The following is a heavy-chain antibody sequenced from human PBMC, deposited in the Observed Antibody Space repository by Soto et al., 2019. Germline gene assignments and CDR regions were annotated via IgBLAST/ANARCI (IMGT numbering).Heavy chain of an antibody. V-gene: IGHV1-2*02. CDR3: ARGSPPGDSSSSTNPADYYYYYMDV. CDR1: GYTFTGYY. Sequence: QVQLVQSGAEVKKPGASVKVSCKASGYTFTGYYMHWVRQAPGQGLEWMGWINPNSGGTKYAQKFQGGVTMTRDTSISTADMELSRLRSDDTAAYYCARGSPPGDSSSSTNPADYYYYYMDVWGKGTTVTVSS. D-gene: IGHD6-6*01. CDR2: INPNSGGT. J-gene: IGHJ6*03.